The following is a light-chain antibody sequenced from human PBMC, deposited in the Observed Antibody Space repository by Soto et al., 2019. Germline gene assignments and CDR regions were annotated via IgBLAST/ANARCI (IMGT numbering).Light chain of an antibody. CDR1: SSDVGDYNS. J-gene: IGLJ1*01. V-gene: IGLV2-11*01. CDR3: GSYGGRYTYV. Sequence: QSALTQPRSVSGSPGQSVTVSCIGTSSDVGDYNSVSWYQQHPGKAPKLMIYDVSKRPSGVPDRLSGSKSGNTASLTISGRQAEDEAEYYSGSYGGRYTYVFGIGTKLTVL. CDR2: DVS.